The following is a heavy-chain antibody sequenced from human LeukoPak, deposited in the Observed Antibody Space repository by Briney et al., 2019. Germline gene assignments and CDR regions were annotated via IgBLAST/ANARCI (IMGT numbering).Heavy chain of an antibody. CDR1: GFTFSSYA. V-gene: IGHV3-23*01. Sequence: PGGSLRLSCAASGFTFSSYAMSWVRQAPGKGLGWVSGISGSGDNTYYADSVKGRFTISRDNSKNTLHLQMNSLRADDTAVYYCAKGGLVHRFDPWGQGTLVTVSS. J-gene: IGHJ5*02. CDR3: AKGGLVHRFDP. CDR2: ISGSGDNT.